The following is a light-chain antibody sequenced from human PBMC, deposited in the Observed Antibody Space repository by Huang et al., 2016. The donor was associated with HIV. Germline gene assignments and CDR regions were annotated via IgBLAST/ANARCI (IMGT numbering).Light chain of an antibody. CDR3: QQRSTWPT. J-gene: IGKJ4*01. Sequence: EIVLTQSPATLALSPGDKATLPCRASQSVNTYLAWYQQRPGQAPRLLIDDASNRATGISDRFSGSGSGTDFTLTISSLEPEDFAVYYCQQRSTWPTFGGGTKVEIK. V-gene: IGKV3-11*01. CDR1: QSVNTY. CDR2: DAS.